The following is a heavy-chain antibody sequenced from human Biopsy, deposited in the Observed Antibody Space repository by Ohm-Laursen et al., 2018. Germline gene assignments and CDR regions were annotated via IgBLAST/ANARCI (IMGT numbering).Heavy chain of an antibody. V-gene: IGHV4-59*07. D-gene: IGHD2/OR15-2a*01. CDR2: VYYTGST. J-gene: IGHJ6*02. CDR3: ARATNSTGWPYYYFYGMDV. CDR1: GGSISSDY. Sequence: SDTLSLTCAVSGGSISSDYWSWIRQTPGKGLEWIGYVYYTGSTDYNPPLQSRVTISVDTSKNQFSLRLNSVTAADTAVYYCARATNSTGWPYYYFYGMDVWGQGTTVTVSS.